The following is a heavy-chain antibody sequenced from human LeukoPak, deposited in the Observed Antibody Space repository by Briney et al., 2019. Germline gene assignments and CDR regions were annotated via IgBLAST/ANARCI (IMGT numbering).Heavy chain of an antibody. V-gene: IGHV3-53*01. CDR3: ARGLRSSGTYFEGAFDL. D-gene: IGHD1-26*01. Sequence: GGSLRLSCAASGFSVSTNYMSWVRLAPGKGLQWVSVIYSGGSTYYADSVEGRFTISRDVSKNTLYLQMNSLRVEDTTVYYCARGLRSSGTYFEGAFDLWGQGTMVTVSS. CDR1: GFSVSTNY. J-gene: IGHJ3*01. CDR2: IYSGGST.